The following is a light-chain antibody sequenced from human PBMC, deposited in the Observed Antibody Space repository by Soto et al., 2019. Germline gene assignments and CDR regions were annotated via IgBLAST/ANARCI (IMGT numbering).Light chain of an antibody. Sequence: QSALTQPASVSASPGQSITISCTGTSSDVGGYNYVSWYQQHPGRAPKLMIYEVNNRPSGVSNRFSGSKSGNTASLIISGLQAEDEADYYCASYTSSSTYFFGSGTKLTVL. CDR3: ASYTSSSTYF. J-gene: IGLJ1*01. V-gene: IGLV2-14*01. CDR1: SSDVGGYNY. CDR2: EVN.